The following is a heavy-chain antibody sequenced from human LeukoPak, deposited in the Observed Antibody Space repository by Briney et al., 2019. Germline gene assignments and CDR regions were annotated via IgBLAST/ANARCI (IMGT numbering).Heavy chain of an antibody. V-gene: IGHV4-39*01. Sequence: PSETLSLTCTVSGGSISSSSYYWGWIRQPPGKGLEWIGSIYYSGSTYYNPSLKSRVTISVDTSKNQFSLKLSSVTAADTAVYYCARRPYSAATPYDAFDIWGQGTMVTVSS. CDR1: GGSISSSSYY. D-gene: IGHD6-25*01. CDR2: IYYSGST. J-gene: IGHJ3*02. CDR3: ARRPYSAATPYDAFDI.